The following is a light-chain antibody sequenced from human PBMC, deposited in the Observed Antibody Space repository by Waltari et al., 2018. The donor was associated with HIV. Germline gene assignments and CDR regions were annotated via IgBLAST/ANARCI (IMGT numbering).Light chain of an antibody. CDR3: CSYTSTTAFDV. CDR2: EVS. J-gene: IGLJ1*01. V-gene: IGLV2-14*01. CDR1: SSDIVGYNY. Sequence: QSALTQPASVSGSPGQSVTISCTGTSSDIVGYNYVSWYQQHPGKAPKLIISEVSNQPSGVSDRFSCSKSCNTASLTISGLQAEDEADYYCCSYTSTTAFDVFGTVTRVSVL.